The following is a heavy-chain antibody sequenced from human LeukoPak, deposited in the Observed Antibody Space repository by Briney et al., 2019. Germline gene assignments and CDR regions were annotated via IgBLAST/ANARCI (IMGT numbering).Heavy chain of an antibody. Sequence: KCSETLSLTCAVYGGSFSGYYWSWIRQPPGKGLEWIGEINHSGSTNYNPSLKSRVTISVDTSKNQFSLKLSSVTAADTAVYYCARGLSGVPDDYWGQGTLVTVSS. J-gene: IGHJ4*02. CDR2: INHSGST. CDR1: GGSFSGYY. V-gene: IGHV4-34*01. CDR3: ARGLSGVPDDY. D-gene: IGHD3-3*01.